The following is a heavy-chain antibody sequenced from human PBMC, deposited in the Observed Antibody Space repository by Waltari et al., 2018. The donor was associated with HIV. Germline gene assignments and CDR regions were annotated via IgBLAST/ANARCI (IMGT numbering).Heavy chain of an antibody. CDR3: TTWQGGSY. V-gene: IGHV3-15*01. CDR1: GLNFTTTW. CDR2: IKGEVDGRTV. J-gene: IGHJ4*02. Sequence: EVQLMEFGGGLVKPGGSLRLSCAASGLNFTTTWMLWVRQAPGKGLEWIGRIKGEVDGRTVDYGVPVKGRFTISRDDSINTVYLQMNSLEAEDTAVYYCTTWQGGSYWGQGTLVTVSP.